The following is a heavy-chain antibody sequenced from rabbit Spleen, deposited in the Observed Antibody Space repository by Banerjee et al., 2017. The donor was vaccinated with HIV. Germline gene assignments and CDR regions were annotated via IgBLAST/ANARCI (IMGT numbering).Heavy chain of an antibody. D-gene: IGHD6-1*01. J-gene: IGHJ4*01. CDR2: IYVVNDKT. V-gene: IGHV1S40*01. CDR3: ARSNGVGGYNWASDL. Sequence: IYVVNDKTYYASWAKGRFTISKPSSTTVTLQMTSLTAADTATYFCARSNGVGGYNWASDLWGPGTLVTVS.